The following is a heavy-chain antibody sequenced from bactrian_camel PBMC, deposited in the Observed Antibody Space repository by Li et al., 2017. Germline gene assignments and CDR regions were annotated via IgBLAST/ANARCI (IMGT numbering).Heavy chain of an antibody. J-gene: IGHJ6*01. V-gene: IGHV3S1*01. D-gene: IGHD6*01. Sequence: HVQLVESGGGSVQAGGSLKLSCVITYDCCCVGWLRQYPGKDREGVAFIYTGGGRTAYADSVKGRFTISLDGAENTVYLQLNSLKPEDTAIYYCTKALRPEYGGSWYHFFVLGFWAQGTQVTVS. CDR1: TYDCCC. CDR2: IYTGGGRT. CDR3: TKALRPEYGGSWYHFFVLGF.